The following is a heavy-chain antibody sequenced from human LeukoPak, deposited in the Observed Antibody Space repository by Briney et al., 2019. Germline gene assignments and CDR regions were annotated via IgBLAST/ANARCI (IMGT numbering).Heavy chain of an antibody. V-gene: IGHV4-30-4*01. J-gene: IGHJ6*02. CDR2: IYYSGST. CDR3: ARREFRATTSRLYYYGMDV. CDR1: GGSISSGDYY. D-gene: IGHD1-26*01. Sequence: SETLSLTCTVSGGSISSGDYYWSWIRQPPGKGLEWIGYIYYSGSTYYNPSLKSRVTISVDTSKNQFSLKLSSVTAADTAVYYCARREFRATTSRLYYYGMDVWGQGTTVTVSS.